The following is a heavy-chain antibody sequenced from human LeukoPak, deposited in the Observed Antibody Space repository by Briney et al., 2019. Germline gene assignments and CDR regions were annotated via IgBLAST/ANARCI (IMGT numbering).Heavy chain of an antibody. CDR1: GGSISSYY. D-gene: IGHD6-13*01. J-gene: IGHJ4*02. CDR2: IYYSGST. Sequence: PSETLSLTCTVSGGSISSYYWSWVRQPPGKGLEWIGYIYYSGSTNYNPSLKSRVTISVVTSKNQFSLKLSSVTAADTAVYYCAGGEVIAAAAAAFDYWGQGTLVTVSS. CDR3: AGGEVIAAAAAAFDY. V-gene: IGHV4-59*01.